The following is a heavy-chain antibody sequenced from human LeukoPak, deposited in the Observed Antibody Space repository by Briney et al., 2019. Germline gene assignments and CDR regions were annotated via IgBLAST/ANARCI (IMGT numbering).Heavy chain of an antibody. Sequence: SETLSLTCTVAVYGVSRYYLGWTRQSPGKGLEWIGFLSYSGSTNYNTSLKSRVTISVNTPRNPFSLQLSSVTAGDTAVYYFARGVRRDHTLWIYYFDHRGQGTLVTVSS. J-gene: IGHJ4*02. V-gene: IGHV4-59*02. CDR3: ARGVRRDHTLWIYYFDH. CDR2: LSYSGST. D-gene: IGHD2-21*01. CDR1: VYGVSRYY.